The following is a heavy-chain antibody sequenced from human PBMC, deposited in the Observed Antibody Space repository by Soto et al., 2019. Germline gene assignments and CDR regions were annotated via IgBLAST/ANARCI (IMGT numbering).Heavy chain of an antibody. J-gene: IGHJ3*02. D-gene: IGHD2-15*01. CDR3: ARDWVAIDAFDI. Sequence: PGGSLRLSCAASGFTFSSYGMHWVRQAPGKGLEWVAVISYDGSNKYYADSVKGRFTISRDNSKNTLYLQMNSLRAEDTAVYYCARDWVAIDAFDIWGQGTMVTVSS. CDR1: GFTFSSYG. CDR2: ISYDGSNK. V-gene: IGHV3-30*03.